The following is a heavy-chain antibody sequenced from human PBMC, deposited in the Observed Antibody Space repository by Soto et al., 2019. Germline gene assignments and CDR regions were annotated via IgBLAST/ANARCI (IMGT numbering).Heavy chain of an antibody. D-gene: IGHD3-22*01. CDR2: IIPIFGTA. CDR1: GGTFSSYA. CDR3: ARDIDYYDSSGYYYRDAFDI. J-gene: IGHJ3*02. V-gene: IGHV1-69*05. Sequence: SVKVSCKASGGTFSSYAISWVRQAPGQGLEWMGGIIPIFGTANYAQKFQGRVTITTDTSTSTAYMELRSLRSDDTAVYYCARDIDYYDSSGYYYRDAFDIWGQGTMVTVSS.